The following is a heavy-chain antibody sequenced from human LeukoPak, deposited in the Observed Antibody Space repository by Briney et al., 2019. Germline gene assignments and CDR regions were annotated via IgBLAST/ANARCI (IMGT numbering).Heavy chain of an antibody. CDR2: IKTDGSST. J-gene: IGHJ4*02. CDR1: GFHFSTYW. D-gene: IGHD3-16*01. Sequence: PGGSLRLSCTASGFHFSTYWMHWVRQVPGKGLVWVSRIKTDGSSTSYADSVKGRLTISRDSAKNKLYLQMNSLRAEDTAVYYCATVSVGVRFDYWGQGALVAVSS. V-gene: IGHV3-74*01. CDR3: ATVSVGVRFDY.